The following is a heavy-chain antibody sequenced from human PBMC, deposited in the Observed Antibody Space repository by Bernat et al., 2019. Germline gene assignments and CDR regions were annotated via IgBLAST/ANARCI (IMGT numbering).Heavy chain of an antibody. CDR1: NFSSYA. CDR2: IIPILCIA. V-gene: IGHV1-69*04. Sequence: NFSSYAISWVRQAPGQGLEWMGRIIPILCIANYAQKFQGRVTITADKSTSTAYMELSSLRSEDTDVYYCARDGYSYGDYYYYYGMDVWG. CDR3: ARDGYSYGDYYYYYGMDV. J-gene: IGHJ6*01. D-gene: IGHD5-18*01.